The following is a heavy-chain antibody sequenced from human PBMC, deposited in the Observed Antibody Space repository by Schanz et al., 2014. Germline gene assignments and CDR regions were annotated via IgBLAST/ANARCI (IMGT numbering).Heavy chain of an antibody. J-gene: IGHJ4*02. CDR1: GYTFTSDS. CDR2: INPSGGSP. V-gene: IGHV1-46*01. Sequence: QVQLVQSGAEVKKPGASVKVSCKASGYTFTSDSMHWVRQAPGQGREWMGMINPSGGSPTYAQKFQGRVTMTRDTSTSAVYMELRSLRSDSSAVYYGARGGYSSSWHDRDIAHFDYWGQGTLVTVSS. D-gene: IGHD6-13*01. CDR3: ARGGYSSSWHDRDIAHFDY.